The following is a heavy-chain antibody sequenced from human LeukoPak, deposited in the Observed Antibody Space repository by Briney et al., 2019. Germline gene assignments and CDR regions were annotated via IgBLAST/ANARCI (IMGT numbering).Heavy chain of an antibody. Sequence: GGSLRLSCAASGFTFSSYSMNWVRQAPGKGLEWVSYISSSSSTIYYADSVKGRFTISRDNAKNSLYLQMNSLRAEDTAVYHCASPPGGLWENYWGQGTLVTVSS. CDR2: ISSSSSTI. V-gene: IGHV3-48*04. CDR3: ASPPGGLWENY. J-gene: IGHJ4*02. D-gene: IGHD5-18*01. CDR1: GFTFSSYS.